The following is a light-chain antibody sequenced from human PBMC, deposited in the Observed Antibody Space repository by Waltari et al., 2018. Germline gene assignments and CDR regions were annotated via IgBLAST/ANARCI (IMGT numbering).Light chain of an antibody. Sequence: QSALTQPASVSGSPGQSITISCTGTSGDIGNYKFVSWYQQEPGRAPKLIVYDVSRRTSGVSKRFSGSKSGNTASLTISGVQAEDEADYCCSSYTTTSSWVFGGGTKLTVL. CDR1: SGDIGNYKF. J-gene: IGLJ3*02. CDR3: SSYTTTSSWV. CDR2: DVS. V-gene: IGLV2-14*01.